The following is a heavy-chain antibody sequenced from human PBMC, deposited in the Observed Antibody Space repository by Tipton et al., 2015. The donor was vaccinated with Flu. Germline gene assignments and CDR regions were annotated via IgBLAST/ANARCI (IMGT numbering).Heavy chain of an antibody. D-gene: IGHD6-13*01. CDR1: GFTFSSYG. CDR2: IGSSGDT. V-gene: IGHV3-13*01. Sequence: GSLRLSCVASGFTFSSYGMHWVRQPTGKGLEWVSGIGSSGDTYYEGSVKGRFTISRENAKNSLYLQMNSLRAGDTAVYYCARGPLPDSNWYNGMDVWGQGTTVTVSS. J-gene: IGHJ6*02. CDR3: ARGPLPDSNWYNGMDV.